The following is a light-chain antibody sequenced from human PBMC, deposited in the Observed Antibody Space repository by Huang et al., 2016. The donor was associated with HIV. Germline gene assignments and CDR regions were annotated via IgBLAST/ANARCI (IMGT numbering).Light chain of an antibody. CDR1: QSVTSN. CDR3: QHYNNWPWWT. Sequence: EVVMTQSPAILSVSPGERATLSCRASQSVTSNLAWYQQKPGQAPRLLIYSASTSATGIPARFSGSGSGTEFTLTISSLQSEDFAVYYCQHYNNWPWWTFGQGTKVEMK. J-gene: IGKJ1*01. V-gene: IGKV3-15*01. CDR2: SAS.